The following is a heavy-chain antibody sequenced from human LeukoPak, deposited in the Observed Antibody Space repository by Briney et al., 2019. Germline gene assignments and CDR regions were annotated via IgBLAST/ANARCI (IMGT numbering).Heavy chain of an antibody. J-gene: IGHJ6*03. Sequence: PGGSLRLSCAVSGITLSSYGMSWVRQAPGKGLEWVSGISGSGGNTYYADSVKGRFTISRDNAKNSLYLQMNSLGAEDTAVYYCARVGGGYCSSTSCNRGPQYYYYYYMDVWGKGTTVTVSS. CDR3: ARVGGGYCSSTSCNRGPQYYYYYYMDV. D-gene: IGHD2-2*02. V-gene: IGHV3-23*01. CDR2: ISGSGGNT. CDR1: GITLSSYG.